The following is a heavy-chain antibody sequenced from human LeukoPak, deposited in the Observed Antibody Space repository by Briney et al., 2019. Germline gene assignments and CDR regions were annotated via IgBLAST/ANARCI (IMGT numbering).Heavy chain of an antibody. CDR2: ISGSGGST. CDR1: GFTFSSYA. J-gene: IGHJ4*02. D-gene: IGHD3-10*01. V-gene: IGHV3-23*01. Sequence: GGSLRLSCAASGFTFSSYAMSWVRQAPGKGLEWVSAISGSGGSTYYAGSVKGRFTISRDNAKNTLYLQMNNLRAEDTAVYYCARAAEYGSGSYYRPYFDYWGQGTLVTVSS. CDR3: ARAAEYGSGSYYRPYFDY.